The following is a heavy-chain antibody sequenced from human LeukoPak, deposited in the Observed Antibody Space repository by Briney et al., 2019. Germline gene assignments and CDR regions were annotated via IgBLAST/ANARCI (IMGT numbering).Heavy chain of an antibody. V-gene: IGHV1-18*01. CDR1: GYTFTIYG. J-gene: IGHJ6*03. Sequence: GASVKVSCKASGYTFTIYGISWVRQAHGQGVEWMGWISAYNGNTNYAQKLQGRVTMTTDTSTSTAYMELRSLRSDDTAVYYCARAWGSPDYYYYYMDVWGKGTTVTVSS. CDR2: ISAYNGNT. CDR3: ARAWGSPDYYYYYMDV. D-gene: IGHD3-16*01.